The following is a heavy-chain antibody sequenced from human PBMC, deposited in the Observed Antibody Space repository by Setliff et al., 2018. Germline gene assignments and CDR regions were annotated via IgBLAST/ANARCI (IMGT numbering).Heavy chain of an antibody. V-gene: IGHV5-10-1*01. Sequence: PGASLTISCKGSGYSFSNFWIGLVRQMPGKGLEWMWIIYPSDSYTNYSPSFQCHVTISLDKSIRTAYLQWSSLTASDTAMYYCARHLSGASYYYYMDVWGKGTTVTVSS. CDR1: GYSFSNFW. D-gene: IGHD1-26*01. CDR2: IYPSDSYT. CDR3: ARHLSGASYYYYMDV. J-gene: IGHJ6*03.